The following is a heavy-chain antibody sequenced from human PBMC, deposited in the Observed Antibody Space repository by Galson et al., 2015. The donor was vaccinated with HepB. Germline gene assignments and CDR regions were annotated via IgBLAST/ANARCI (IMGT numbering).Heavy chain of an antibody. CDR1: GFTFSSYS. CDR2: ISPDGSST. CDR3: ARGFYDMDV. V-gene: IGHV3-74*01. J-gene: IGHJ6*02. Sequence: SLRLSCAASGFTFSSYSMNWVRQAPGKGLVWVSRISPDGSSTSYADSVKGRFTISRDNAKNTLYLQMNSLRAEDTALYYCARGFYDMDVWGQGTTVTVSS.